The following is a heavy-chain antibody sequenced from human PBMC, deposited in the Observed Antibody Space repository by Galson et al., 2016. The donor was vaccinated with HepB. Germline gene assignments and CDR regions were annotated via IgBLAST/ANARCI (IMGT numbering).Heavy chain of an antibody. J-gene: IGHJ4*02. CDR3: ARLFGGYIDY. CDR1: GFTFSGYG. D-gene: IGHD2-15*01. CDR2: TTSSLSLI. V-gene: IGHV3-21*04. Sequence: SLRLSCAASGFTFSGYGMNWVRQAPGQGLEWVTATTSSLSLISYVASVRGRFTISRDNAKNSVYLQMDSLRAEDTAVYYCARLFGGYIDYWGQGTLVTVSS.